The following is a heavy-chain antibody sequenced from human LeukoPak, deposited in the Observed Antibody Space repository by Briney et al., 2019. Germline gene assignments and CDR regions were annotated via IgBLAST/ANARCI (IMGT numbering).Heavy chain of an antibody. D-gene: IGHD1-26*01. CDR3: ARQTSGSP. CDR1: GGSITTYN. CDR2: IYTSGST. J-gene: IGHJ5*02. Sequence: SETLSLTCTVSGGSITTYNWSWIRQPAGKGLEWIGHIYTSGSTNYNPSLKSRVTMSVDMSRNHFSLKLSSVTAADTAVYYCARQTSGSPWSQGTLVTVSS. V-gene: IGHV4-4*07.